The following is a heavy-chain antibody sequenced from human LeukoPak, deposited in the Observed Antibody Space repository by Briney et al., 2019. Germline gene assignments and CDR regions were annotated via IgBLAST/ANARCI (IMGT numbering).Heavy chain of an antibody. CDR2: IYYSGST. D-gene: IGHD3-10*01. V-gene: IGHV4-59*08. J-gene: IGHJ4*02. CDR3: ARHYLWFGELVFDY. CDR1: GGSISSYY. Sequence: SETLSLTCTVSGGSISSYYWSWIRQPPGKGLEWIGYIYYSGSTNYNPSLKSRVTISVDTSKNQFSLKLSSVTAADTAVYYCARHYLWFGELVFDYWGQGTLVTVSS.